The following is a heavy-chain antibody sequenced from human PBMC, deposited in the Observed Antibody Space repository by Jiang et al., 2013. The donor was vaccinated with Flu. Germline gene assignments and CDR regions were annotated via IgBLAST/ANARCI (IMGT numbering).Heavy chain of an antibody. CDR1: GDSVSSNSAA. CDR3: ARDLLRLRGVIIGDWFDP. Sequence: QTLSLTCAISGDSVSSNSAAWNWIRQSPSRGLEWLGRTYYRSKWYNDYAVSVKSRITINPDTSKNQFSLQLNSVTPEDTAVYYCARDLLRLRGVIIGDWFDPWGQGTLVTVSS. CDR2: TYYRSKWYN. V-gene: IGHV6-1*01. D-gene: IGHD3-10*01. J-gene: IGHJ5*02.